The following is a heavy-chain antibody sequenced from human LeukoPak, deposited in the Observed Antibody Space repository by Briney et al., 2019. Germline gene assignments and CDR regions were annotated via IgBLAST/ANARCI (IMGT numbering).Heavy chain of an antibody. J-gene: IGHJ4*02. CDR3: AKPPEVGAAVGYFDY. CDR1: GFTFSSYG. Sequence: GGSLRLSCAASGFTFSSYGMHWVRQAPGKGLEWVALISFDGSNQYYADSVKGRFTISRDNSKNTLYLQMSSLRADDTAVYYCAKPPEVGAAVGYFDYWGQGTLVTVSS. V-gene: IGHV3-30*18. D-gene: IGHD1-26*01. CDR2: ISFDGSNQ.